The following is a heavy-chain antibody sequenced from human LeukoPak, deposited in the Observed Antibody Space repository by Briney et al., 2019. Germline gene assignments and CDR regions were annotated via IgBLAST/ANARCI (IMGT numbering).Heavy chain of an antibody. Sequence: GGSLRLSCVASGFSISTNYMSWVRQAPGKGLEWVSVIYSGGTTYYADSVKDRFIISRDISKNTLFLQMDNLRAEDTAVYYCAREDVSAFHQPDFDYWGQGTLVSVSS. D-gene: IGHD2-2*01. CDR1: GFSISTNY. V-gene: IGHV3-66*01. J-gene: IGHJ4*02. CDR3: AREDVSAFHQPDFDY. CDR2: IYSGGTT.